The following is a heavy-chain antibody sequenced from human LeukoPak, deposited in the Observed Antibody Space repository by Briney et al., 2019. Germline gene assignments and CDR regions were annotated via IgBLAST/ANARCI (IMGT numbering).Heavy chain of an antibody. D-gene: IGHD5-12*01. J-gene: IGHJ4*02. CDR2: LSGSGDST. CDR1: GFTFSSYA. CDR3: AKGWGDSGYDSIDF. V-gene: IGHV3-23*01. Sequence: PGGSLRLSCAASGFTFSSYAMSWVRQAPGKGLEWVSALSGSGDSTYYSDSVKGRFTISRDNSKNTLYLQMNSLRVEDTAVYYCAKGWGDSGYDSIDFWGQGTLVTVSS.